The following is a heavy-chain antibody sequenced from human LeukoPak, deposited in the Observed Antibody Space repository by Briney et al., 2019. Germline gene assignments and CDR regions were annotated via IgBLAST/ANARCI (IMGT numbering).Heavy chain of an antibody. Sequence: SETLSLTCTVSGGSISSYYWSWIRQPPGKGLEWIGYIYYSGSTNYNPSLKSRVTMSVDTSKNQFSLQLNSVTPEDTAVYYCRRAYYYDFWSGYYSNWFDPWGQGTLVTVSS. CDR3: RRAYYYDFWSGYYSNWFDP. CDR1: GGSISSYY. D-gene: IGHD3-3*01. J-gene: IGHJ5*02. V-gene: IGHV4-59*12. CDR2: IYYSGST.